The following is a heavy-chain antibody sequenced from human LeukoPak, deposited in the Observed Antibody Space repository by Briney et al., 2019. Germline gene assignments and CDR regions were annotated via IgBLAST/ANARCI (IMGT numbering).Heavy chain of an antibody. Sequence: GSLRLSCAASGFTFSDHYMDWVRQAPGKGLEWIGSTYDSGSTYYNPSLKSRVTISVDTSKNQFSLKLNSVTAADTAVYYCARHYGPWGQGTLVTVSS. V-gene: IGHV4-38-2*01. CDR2: TYDSGST. CDR3: ARHYGP. J-gene: IGHJ5*02. D-gene: IGHD3-16*01. CDR1: GFTFSDHY.